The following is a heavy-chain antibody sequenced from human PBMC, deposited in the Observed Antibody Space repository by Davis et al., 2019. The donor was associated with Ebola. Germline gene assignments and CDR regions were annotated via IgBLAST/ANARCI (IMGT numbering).Heavy chain of an antibody. CDR3: AREGKYRDESRTFDY. V-gene: IGHV3-30*02. Sequence: PGGSLRLSCAASGFTFNIFDMHWVRQAPGRGLEWVAFVRSHGSDDHYADSVKGRFTISRDNSKNTLYLQMNSLRADDTAVYYCAREGKYRDESRTFDYWGQGTLVTVSS. D-gene: IGHD2-2*01. CDR1: GFTFNIFD. J-gene: IGHJ4*02. CDR2: VRSHGSDD.